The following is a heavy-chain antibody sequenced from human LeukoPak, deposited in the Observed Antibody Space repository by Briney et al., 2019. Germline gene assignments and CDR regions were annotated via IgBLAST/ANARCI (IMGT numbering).Heavy chain of an antibody. D-gene: IGHD6-13*01. V-gene: IGHV7-4-1*02. CDR2: INTNTGNP. CDR1: GYTFTSYA. Sequence: ASVKVSCKASGYTFTSYAMNWVRQAPGQGLEWMGWINTNTGNPTYAQGFTGRFVFSLDTSVSTAYLQISSLKAEDTAVYYCARAGEDIAAARFDPWGQGTLVTVSS. CDR3: ARAGEDIAAARFDP. J-gene: IGHJ5*02.